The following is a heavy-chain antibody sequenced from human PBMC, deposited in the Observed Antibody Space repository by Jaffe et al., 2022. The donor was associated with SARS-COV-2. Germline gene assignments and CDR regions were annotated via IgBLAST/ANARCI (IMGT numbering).Heavy chain of an antibody. CDR2: IDSEGSSI. CDR3: TRLTVAAPNDY. Sequence: EAQLVESGGRLVQPGGSLRLSCVASGFTLSNYWMHWVRRTPGKGLEWVSRIDSEGSSISYAESVKGRFTISRDNARNTVYLQMNSLKVEDTAVYYCTRLTVAAPNDYWGQGTLVTVSS. D-gene: IGHD6-19*01. J-gene: IGHJ4*02. V-gene: IGHV3-74*01. CDR1: GFTLSNYW.